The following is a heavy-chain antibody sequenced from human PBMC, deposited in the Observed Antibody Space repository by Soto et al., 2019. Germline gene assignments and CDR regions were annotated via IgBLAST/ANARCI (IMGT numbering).Heavy chain of an antibody. CDR3: ARAVPGIAAAGTKEFHY. D-gene: IGHD6-13*01. Sequence: GASVKVSCKASGYTFTSYDINWVRQATGQGLEWMGWMNPNSGNTGYAQKFQGRVTMTRNTSISTAYMELSSLRSEDTAVYYCARAVPGIAAAGTKEFHYWGQGTLVTVSS. CDR1: GYTFTSYD. J-gene: IGHJ4*02. CDR2: MNPNSGNT. V-gene: IGHV1-8*01.